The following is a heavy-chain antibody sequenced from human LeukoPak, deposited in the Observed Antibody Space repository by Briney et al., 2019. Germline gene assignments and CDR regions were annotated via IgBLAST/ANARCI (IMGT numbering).Heavy chain of an antibody. D-gene: IGHD5-12*01. CDR1: GFTFDDYT. J-gene: IGHJ4*02. Sequence: GGSLRLSCAASGFTFDDYTMHWVRQAPGKGLEWVSLISWDGGSTYYADSVKGRFTISRDNSKNSLYLQMNSLRAEDTAVYYCARDNVVATIELLDYWGQGTLVTVSS. V-gene: IGHV3-43*01. CDR3: ARDNVVATIELLDY. CDR2: ISWDGGST.